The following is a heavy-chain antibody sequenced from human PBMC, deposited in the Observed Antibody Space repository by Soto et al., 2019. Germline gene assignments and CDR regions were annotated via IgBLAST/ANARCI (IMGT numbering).Heavy chain of an antibody. CDR2: IIPIFGTA. J-gene: IGHJ6*02. CDR3: AKVRYSSPMGYYYGMDV. D-gene: IGHD6-19*01. V-gene: IGHV1-69*13. Sequence: SVKVSCKASGGTFNNYAISWVRQAPGQGLEWMGGIIPIFGTANYAQKFQGRVTITADESTSTSYMEVNNLRSEDTAVYYCAKVRYSSPMGYYYGMDVWGQGTTVTVSS. CDR1: GGTFNNYA.